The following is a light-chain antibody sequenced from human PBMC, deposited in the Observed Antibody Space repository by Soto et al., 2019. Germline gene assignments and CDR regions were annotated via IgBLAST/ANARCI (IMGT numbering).Light chain of an antibody. CDR3: SSYTSSSTVV. CDR1: SSDAGGYNY. Sequence: QSALTQPASVSGSPGQSITISCTGTSSDAGGYNYVSWYQQHPGKAPKLMIYDVSNRPSGVSNRFSDSKSGNTASLTISGLQAEDEADYYCSSYTSSSTVVFGGGTKLTVL. V-gene: IGLV2-14*01. J-gene: IGLJ2*01. CDR2: DVS.